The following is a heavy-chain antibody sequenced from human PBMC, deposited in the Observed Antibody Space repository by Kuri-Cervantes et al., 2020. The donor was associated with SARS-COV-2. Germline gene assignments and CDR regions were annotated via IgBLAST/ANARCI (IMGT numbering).Heavy chain of an antibody. D-gene: IGHD2-2*01. V-gene: IGHV3-48*03. CDR1: RFTFSSYE. CDR3: ASQDIVVVPAANAFDI. J-gene: IGHJ3*02. Sequence: GGSLRLSCAASRFTFSSYEMNWVRQAPGKGLEWVSYISSSGSTIYYADSVKGRFTISRDNAKNSLYLQMNSLRAEDTAVYYCASQDIVVVPAANAFDIWGQGTMVTVSS. CDR2: ISSSGSTI.